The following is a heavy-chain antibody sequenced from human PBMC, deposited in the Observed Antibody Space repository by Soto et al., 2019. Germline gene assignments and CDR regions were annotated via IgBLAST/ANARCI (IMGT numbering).Heavy chain of an antibody. CDR1: GFTFNNYG. J-gene: IGHJ4*02. Sequence: QVHLVESGGGVVQPGRSLRLSCAASGFTFNNYGMHWARQAPGQGLEWVAGISSVGSNKYYADSVKGRFTISRDNSRNTLYLQMDSLRAEDTAVYYCAGGWYFFDYCGQGTLVTVSS. D-gene: IGHD6-19*01. V-gene: IGHV3-30*03. CDR3: AGGWYFFDY. CDR2: ISSVGSNK.